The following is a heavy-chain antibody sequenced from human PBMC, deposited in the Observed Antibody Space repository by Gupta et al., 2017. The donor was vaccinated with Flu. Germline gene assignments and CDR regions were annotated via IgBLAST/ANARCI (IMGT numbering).Heavy chain of an antibody. CDR3: TTDLTGPGIPRY. CDR1: GFTFSNAW. V-gene: IGHV3-15*01. CDR2: INSKTDGGPT. J-gene: IGHJ4*02. D-gene: IGHD7-27*01. Sequence: EVQLVESGGGLVKPGGSLRRSGAASGFTFSNAWMSWVRQAPGKGLEWVGRINSKTDGGPTDYAAPVKGRFTISRDDSKNTLYLQRNSLKTEDTAVYYCTTDLTGPGIPRYWGQGTRVTVSS.